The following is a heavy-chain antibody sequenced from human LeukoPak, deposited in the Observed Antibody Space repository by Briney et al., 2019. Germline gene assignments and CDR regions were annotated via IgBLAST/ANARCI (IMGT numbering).Heavy chain of an antibody. Sequence: PGGSLRLSCAASGFTFSSYSMNWVRQAPGKGLEWVSSISSSSSYIYYADSVKGRFTISRDNAKNSLYLQMNSLRAEDTAVYYCARTQYCSSTSCYFGYFDYWGQGTLVTVSS. V-gene: IGHV3-21*01. CDR2: ISSSSSYI. CDR3: ARTQYCSSTSCYFGYFDY. D-gene: IGHD2-2*01. CDR1: GFTFSSYS. J-gene: IGHJ4*02.